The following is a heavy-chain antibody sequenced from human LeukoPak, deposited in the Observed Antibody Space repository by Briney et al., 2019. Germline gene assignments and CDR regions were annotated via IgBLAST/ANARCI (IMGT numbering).Heavy chain of an antibody. CDR3: ARDLPFDL. Sequence: GGSLRLSCAASGFIFNKYWMTWVRQAPGEAPVWVANIKQNGGEIHYLDSVKGRFTISRDDAKNSLYLQMNSLRVEDTARYICARDLPFDLWGQGTLVTVSS. J-gene: IGHJ4*02. CDR1: GFIFNKYW. V-gene: IGHV3-7*03. CDR2: IKQNGGEI.